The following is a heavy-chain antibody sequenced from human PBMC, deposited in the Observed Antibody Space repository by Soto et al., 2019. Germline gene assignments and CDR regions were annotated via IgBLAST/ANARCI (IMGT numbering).Heavy chain of an antibody. CDR3: TTVFYDSGGNPDY. Sequence: GGSLRLSCAASGFTFSNAWMNWVRQAPGKGLEWVGRIKRRTDGGTTDYAAPVKGRFAISRDDSKNTLYLQMNSLKTEDTAVYYCTTVFYDSGGNPDYWGQGTLVTVSS. D-gene: IGHD3-22*01. J-gene: IGHJ4*02. CDR1: GFTFSNAW. V-gene: IGHV3-15*07. CDR2: IKRRTDGGTT.